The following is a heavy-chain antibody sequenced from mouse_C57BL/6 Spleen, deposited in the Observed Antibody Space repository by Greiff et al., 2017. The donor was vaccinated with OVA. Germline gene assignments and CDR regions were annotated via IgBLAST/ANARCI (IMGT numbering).Heavy chain of an antibody. CDR1: GFTFSDYY. Sequence: EVQRVESGGGLVQPGGSLKLSCAASGFTFSDYYMYWVRQTPEKRLEWVAYISNGGGSTYYPDTVKGRFTISRDNAKNTLYLQMSRLKSEDTAMYYCASYYYGSRYFDVWGTGTTVTVSS. J-gene: IGHJ1*03. CDR2: ISNGGGST. D-gene: IGHD1-1*01. V-gene: IGHV5-12*01. CDR3: ASYYYGSRYFDV.